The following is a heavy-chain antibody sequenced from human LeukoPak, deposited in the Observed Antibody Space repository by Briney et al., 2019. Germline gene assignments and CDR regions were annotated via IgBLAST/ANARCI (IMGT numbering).Heavy chain of an antibody. CDR1: GFTFSSYA. Sequence: PGGSLRLSCAASGFTFSSYAMSWVRQAPGKGLEWVSAISGSGGSTYYADSVKGRFTISRDNSKNTLYLQMNGLRVEDTAVYYCARGVAGLQLYFFTNWGQGTLVTVSS. J-gene: IGHJ4*02. V-gene: IGHV3-23*01. D-gene: IGHD2/OR15-2a*01. CDR3: ARGVAGLQLYFFTN. CDR2: ISGSGGST.